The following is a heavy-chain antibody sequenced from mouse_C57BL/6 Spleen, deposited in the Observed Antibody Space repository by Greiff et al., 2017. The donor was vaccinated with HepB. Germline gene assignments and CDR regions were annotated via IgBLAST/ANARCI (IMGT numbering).Heavy chain of an antibody. D-gene: IGHD1-2*01. CDR2: IYPGDGDT. V-gene: IGHV1-82*01. CDR3: ARYDGFAY. J-gene: IGHJ3*01. CDR1: GYAFSSSW. Sequence: QVQLKESGPELVKPGASVKFSCKASGYAFSSSWMNWVKQRPGKGLEWIGRIYPGDGDTNYNGKFKGKATLTADKSSSTAYMQLSSLTSEDSAVYFCARYDGFAYWGQGTLVTVSA.